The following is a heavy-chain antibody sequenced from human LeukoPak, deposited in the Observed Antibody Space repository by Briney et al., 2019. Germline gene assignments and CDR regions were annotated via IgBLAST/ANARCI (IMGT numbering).Heavy chain of an antibody. CDR2: IYYSGST. V-gene: IGHV4-39*01. CDR1: GGSISSSSYY. Sequence: PSETLSLTCTGSGGSISSSSYYWGWIRQPPGKGLEWIGSIYYSGSTYYNPSLKSRVTISVDTSKNQFSLKLSSVTAADTAVYYCARSGLLWFGSFDYWGQGTLVTVSS. CDR3: ARSGLLWFGSFDY. D-gene: IGHD3-10*01. J-gene: IGHJ4*02.